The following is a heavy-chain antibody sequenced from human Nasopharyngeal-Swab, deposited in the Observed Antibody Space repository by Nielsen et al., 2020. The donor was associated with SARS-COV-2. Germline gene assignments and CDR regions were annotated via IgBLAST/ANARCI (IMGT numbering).Heavy chain of an antibody. CDR2: IYYSGST. Sequence: SETLSLTCTVSGGSISSYYWSWIRQPPGKGLEWIGYIYYSGSTNYNPSLKSRVTISVDMSKNQFSLKLSSVTAADTAVYYCAREIVVVPAAMLGNWFDPWGQGTLVTVSS. CDR1: GGSISSYY. D-gene: IGHD2-2*01. V-gene: IGHV4-59*12. J-gene: IGHJ5*02. CDR3: AREIVVVPAAMLGNWFDP.